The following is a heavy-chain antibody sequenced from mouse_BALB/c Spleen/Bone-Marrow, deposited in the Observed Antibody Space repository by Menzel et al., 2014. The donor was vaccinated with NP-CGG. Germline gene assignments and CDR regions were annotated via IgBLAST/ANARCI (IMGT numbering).Heavy chain of an antibody. CDR3: ARSGYFYYFVY. CDR1: GYSITSDYV. CDR2: ISYSGST. Sequence: EVQLQQSGPGLVKPSQSLSLTCTVTGYSITSDYVWNWIRQLPGNRLEWLGYISYSGSTSYNPSLKSRISITRDTSKNQFFLQLNSVTTEDTATYYCARSGYFYYFVYWGQGATLTVSS. V-gene: IGHV3-2*02. J-gene: IGHJ2*01.